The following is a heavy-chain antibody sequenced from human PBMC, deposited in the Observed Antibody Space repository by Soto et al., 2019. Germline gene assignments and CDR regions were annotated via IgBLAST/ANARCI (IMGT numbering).Heavy chain of an antibody. CDR1: GFTFSSYA. V-gene: IGHV3-23*01. CDR3: AKGLSFGGVTSTYYFDY. J-gene: IGHJ4*02. Sequence: GGSLRLSCAASGFTFSSYAMSWVRQAPGKGLEWVSAIIGSGGSTYYADSVKGRFTISRDNSKNTLYLQMNSLRAEDTAVYYCAKGLSFGGVTSTYYFDYWGQGTLVTVSS. D-gene: IGHD3-16*01. CDR2: IIGSGGST.